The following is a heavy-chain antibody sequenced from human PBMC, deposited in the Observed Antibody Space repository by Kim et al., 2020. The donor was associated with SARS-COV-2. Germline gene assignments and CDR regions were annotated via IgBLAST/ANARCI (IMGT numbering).Heavy chain of an antibody. J-gene: IGHJ5*02. CDR2: IIPLYDTT. D-gene: IGHD5-12*01. CDR3: AIQRDGYNYAIDP. Sequence: SVKVSCKASGGTFSSFVFSWVRQAPGQGLEWMGGIIPLYDTTIYAQTFKGRVTITADESTSTAYMELSSLRSEDTAVYYCAIQRDGYNYAIDPWGQGTVVTVPS. CDR1: GGTFSSFV. V-gene: IGHV1-69*13.